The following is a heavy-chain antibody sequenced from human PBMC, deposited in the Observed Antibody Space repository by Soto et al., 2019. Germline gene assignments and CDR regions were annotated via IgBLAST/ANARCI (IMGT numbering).Heavy chain of an antibody. V-gene: IGHV3-23*01. Sequence: PGGSLRLSCAASGFTFSTYAMGWVRQAPGKGLEWVSGVSGGGVTYYADSVEGRFTISRDFSKNILYLQMNNLRAEDTALYYCAKDHYSDKLYYFDSWGQGTLVTVSS. CDR3: AKDHYSDKLYYFDS. D-gene: IGHD4-17*01. CDR2: VSGGGVT. CDR1: GFTFSTYA. J-gene: IGHJ4*02.